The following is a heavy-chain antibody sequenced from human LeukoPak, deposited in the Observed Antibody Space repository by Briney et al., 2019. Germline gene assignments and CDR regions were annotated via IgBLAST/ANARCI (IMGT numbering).Heavy chain of an antibody. V-gene: IGHV1-46*01. CDR3: ARTPPPTIVGAHYFDY. CDR2: INPSGGST. CDR1: GYTFTSYG. Sequence: ASVKVSCKASGYTFTSYGISWVRQAPGQGLEWMGIINPSGGSTSYAQKIQGRVTMTRDMSTSTVYMELSSLRSEDTAVYYCARTPPPTIVGAHYFDYWGQGTLVTVSS. D-gene: IGHD1-26*01. J-gene: IGHJ4*02.